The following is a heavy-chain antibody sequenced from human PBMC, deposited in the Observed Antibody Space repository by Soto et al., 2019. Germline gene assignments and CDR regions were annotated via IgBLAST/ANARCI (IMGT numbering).Heavy chain of an antibody. V-gene: IGHV1-69*01. CDR1: GGTFSSYA. CDR2: IIPIFGTA. D-gene: IGHD2-15*01. CDR3: ARDRPALLLTYYGMDV. Sequence: QVQLVQSGAEVKKPGSSVKVSCKASGGTFSSYAISWVRQAPGQGLEWMGGIIPIFGTANYAQKFQGRVTITADESTSTAYMERSSLRAEDTAVYYCARDRPALLLTYYGMDVWGQGTTVTVSS. J-gene: IGHJ6*02.